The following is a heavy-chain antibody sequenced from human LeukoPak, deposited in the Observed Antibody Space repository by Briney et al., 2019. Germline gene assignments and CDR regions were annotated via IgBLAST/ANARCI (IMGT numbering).Heavy chain of an antibody. V-gene: IGHV3-66*02. CDR3: ARAISSGWSFDY. J-gene: IGHJ4*02. D-gene: IGHD6-19*01. CDR2: IYSGGST. CDR1: GFTVSSNY. Sequence: GGSLRLSYAASGFTVSSNYMSWVRQAPGKRLEWVSVIYSGGSTYYADSVKGRFTISRDNSKNTLYLQMNSLRAEDTAVYYCARAISSGWSFDYWGQGTLVTVSP.